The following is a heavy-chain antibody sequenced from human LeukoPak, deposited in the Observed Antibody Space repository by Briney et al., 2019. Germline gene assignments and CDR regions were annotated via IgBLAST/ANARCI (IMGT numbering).Heavy chain of an antibody. D-gene: IGHD3-22*01. Sequence: GGSLRLSCAASGFTFSTYGMHWVRQAPGKGLEWVAVISYDGSNRYYADPVKGRFTISRDNSKNTLYLQMNSLRAEDTAVYYCARDRSYYDSSGYYPHYFDYWGQGTLVTVSS. J-gene: IGHJ4*02. CDR2: ISYDGSNR. CDR3: ARDRSYYDSSGYYPHYFDY. CDR1: GFTFSTYG. V-gene: IGHV3-30*04.